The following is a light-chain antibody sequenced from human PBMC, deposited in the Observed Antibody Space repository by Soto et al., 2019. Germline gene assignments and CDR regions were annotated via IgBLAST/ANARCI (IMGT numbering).Light chain of an antibody. Sequence: EIVLTQSPGTLSLSSGDRATLSCRASQSVTNSYLAWYQQKPGQAPRLPIYGASSRATGIPDRFSGSGSGTDFTLTISRLEPEDFAVYYCQQYGSSRWTFGQGTEVDI. CDR1: QSVTNSY. CDR3: QQYGSSRWT. V-gene: IGKV3-20*01. CDR2: GAS. J-gene: IGKJ1*01.